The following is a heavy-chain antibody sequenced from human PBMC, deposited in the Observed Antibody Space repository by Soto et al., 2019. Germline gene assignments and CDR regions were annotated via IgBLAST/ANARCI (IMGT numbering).Heavy chain of an antibody. D-gene: IGHD3-22*01. J-gene: IGHJ3*01. CDR1: GVYFIGYG. CDR3: ARDRDSSGYYPGAFDF. V-gene: IGHV4-4*07. CDR2: IYTSGST. Sequence: SVIQSHTKSVFGVYFIGYGGSRIRQTNGKGLEWIGHIYTSGSTNYNPSLKSRVTMSVDTSKNQFSLKLSSVTAADTAVYYCARDRDSSGYYPGAFDFWGQRTMVTVSS.